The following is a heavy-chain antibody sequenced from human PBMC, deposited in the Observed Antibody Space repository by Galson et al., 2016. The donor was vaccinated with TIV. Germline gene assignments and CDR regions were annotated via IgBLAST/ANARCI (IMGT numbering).Heavy chain of an antibody. V-gene: IGHV3-49*03. CDR3: TRTAMGSTRNAFDS. CDR1: GFTFGHYA. Sequence: SLRLPCAASGFTFGHYAVNWFRQAPGKGGEGVGFITSKTYVATKEYAASVKVRFTISRDDSRNIAYLQMNSLKTEDTAVYYCTRTAMGSTRNAFDSWGQGTVVTVSS. J-gene: IGHJ3*02. CDR2: ITSKTYVATK. D-gene: IGHD1-1*01.